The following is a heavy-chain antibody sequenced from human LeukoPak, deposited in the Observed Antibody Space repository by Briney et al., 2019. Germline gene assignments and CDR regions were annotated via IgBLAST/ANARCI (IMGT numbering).Heavy chain of an antibody. D-gene: IGHD7-27*01. V-gene: IGHV3-21*01. CDR1: GFTSSSYS. Sequence: PGGSLRLSCAASGFTSSSYSMNWVRQAPGKGLEWVSSISSSSSYIYYADSVKGRFTISRDNAKNSLYLQMNSLRAEDTAVYYCARVTGEGYYFDYWGQGTLVTVSS. CDR2: ISSSSSYI. CDR3: ARVTGEGYYFDY. J-gene: IGHJ4*02.